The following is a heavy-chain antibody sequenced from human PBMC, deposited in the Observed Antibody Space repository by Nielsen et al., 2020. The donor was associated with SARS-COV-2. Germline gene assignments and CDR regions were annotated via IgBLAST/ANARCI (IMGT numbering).Heavy chain of an antibody. CDR2: IYYSGST. Sequence: RQAPGKGLEWIGSIYYSGSTYYNPSLKSRVTISVDTSKNQFSLKLSSVTAADTAVYYCASRSGYSSGWYHYWGQGTLVTVSS. J-gene: IGHJ4*02. D-gene: IGHD6-19*01. V-gene: IGHV4-39*01. CDR3: ASRSGYSSGWYHY.